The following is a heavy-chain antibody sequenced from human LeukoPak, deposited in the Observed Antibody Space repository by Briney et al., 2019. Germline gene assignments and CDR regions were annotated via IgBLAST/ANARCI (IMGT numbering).Heavy chain of an antibody. CDR3: ARQLDDFWSGYVLGHGY. CDR1: DGSISSYH. D-gene: IGHD3-3*01. Sequence: SETLSLTCSVSDGSISSYHWSWIRQPPGKGLEWIGYMYNSGSTNYNPSLKSRVTISVDTSKNQFSLKLSSVTAADTAVYYCARQLDDFWSGYVLGHGYWGQGTLVTVSS. V-gene: IGHV4-59*08. J-gene: IGHJ4*02. CDR2: MYNSGST.